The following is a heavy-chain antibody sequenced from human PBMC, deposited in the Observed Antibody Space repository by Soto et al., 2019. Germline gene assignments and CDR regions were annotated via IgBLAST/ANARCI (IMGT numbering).Heavy chain of an antibody. J-gene: IGHJ4*02. CDR2: ISGSGGST. CDR3: AKLPYDILTGYYNPYVDY. V-gene: IGHV3-23*01. CDR1: GFTFSSYA. Sequence: EVQLLESGGGLVQPGGSLRLSCAASGFTFSSYAMSWVRQAPGKGLEWVSAISGSGGSTYYADSVKGRFTISRDNSKNTLYLQMNSLRAEDTAVYYCAKLPYDILTGYYNPYVDYWGQGTLVTVSS. D-gene: IGHD3-9*01.